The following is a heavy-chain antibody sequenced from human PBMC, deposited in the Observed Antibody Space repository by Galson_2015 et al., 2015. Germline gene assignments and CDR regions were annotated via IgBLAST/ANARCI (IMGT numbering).Heavy chain of an antibody. Sequence: SLRLSCAASGFTFSSYGMHWVRQAPGKGLERVAVIWYDGSNKYYADSVKGRFTISRDNSKNTLYLQMNSLRAEDTAVYYCARDLGITMIVPYGMDVWGQGTTVTVSS. J-gene: IGHJ6*02. CDR3: ARDLGITMIVPYGMDV. CDR2: IWYDGSNK. D-gene: IGHD3-22*01. V-gene: IGHV3-33*01. CDR1: GFTFSSYG.